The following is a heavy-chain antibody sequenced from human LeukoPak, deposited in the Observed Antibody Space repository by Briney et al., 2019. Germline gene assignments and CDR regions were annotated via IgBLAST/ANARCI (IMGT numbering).Heavy chain of an antibody. CDR1: GYIFTDYY. CDR2: INPNSGGT. Sequence: ASVKVSCKASGYIFTDYYMHWVRQAPGQELGWMGRINPNSGGTNYAQKFQGRVTITADESTSTAYMELSSLRSEDTAVYYCARVGDGYNSFDYWGQGTLVTVSS. V-gene: IGHV1/OR15-1*04. CDR3: ARVGDGYNSFDY. J-gene: IGHJ4*02. D-gene: IGHD5-24*01.